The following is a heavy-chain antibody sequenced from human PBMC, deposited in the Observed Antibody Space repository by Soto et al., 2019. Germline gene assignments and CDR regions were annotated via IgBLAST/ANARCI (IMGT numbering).Heavy chain of an antibody. CDR1: GFIFSNYG. Sequence: PGGSLRLSCVGSGFIFSNYGMHWVRQAPGKGLEWVAFISYDGSDILYADSVKGRFTISRDNSKSTLFLHMNRPTAEDTAIYFCAIVRVAESALDHWGGGTLVTSP. D-gene: IGHD3-10*02. V-gene: IGHV3-30*02. CDR3: AIVRVAESALDH. CDR2: ISYDGSDI. J-gene: IGHJ4*02.